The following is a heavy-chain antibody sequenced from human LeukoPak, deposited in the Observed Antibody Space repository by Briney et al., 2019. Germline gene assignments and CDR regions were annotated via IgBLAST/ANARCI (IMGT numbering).Heavy chain of an antibody. Sequence: ASVKVSCKTSGAIFTNCGISWVRQAPGQGLEWMGRVIPMLGEATYTQRFQDRVTITADKSTSTVYMELSSLKSEDSALYYCARDLLPSAAFDMWGQGTLVTVSS. CDR3: ARDLLPSAAFDM. V-gene: IGHV1-69*04. CDR2: VIPMLGEA. J-gene: IGHJ3*02. CDR1: GAIFTNCG.